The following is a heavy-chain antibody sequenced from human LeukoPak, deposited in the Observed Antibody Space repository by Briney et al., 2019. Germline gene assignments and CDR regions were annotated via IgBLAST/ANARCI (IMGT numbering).Heavy chain of an antibody. V-gene: IGHV1-2*02. CDR2: INPNSGGT. D-gene: IGHD6-19*01. Sequence: ASVKVSCKASGYTFTGYYMHWVRQAPGQGLEWMGWINPNSGGTNYAQKFQGRVTMTRDTSISTAYMELSRLRSDDTAVYYCARLIAVAGRGDMDVWGQGTTVTVSS. CDR3: ARLIAVAGRGDMDV. CDR1: GYTFTGYY. J-gene: IGHJ6*02.